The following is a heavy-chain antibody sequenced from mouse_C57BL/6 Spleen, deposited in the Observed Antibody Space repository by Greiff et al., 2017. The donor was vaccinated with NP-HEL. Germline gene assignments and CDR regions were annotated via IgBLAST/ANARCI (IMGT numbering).Heavy chain of an antibody. V-gene: IGHV1-80*01. CDR1: GYAFSSYW. Sequence: VKLQESGAELVKPGASVKISCKASGYAFSSYWMNWVKQRPGKGLEWIGQIYPGDGDTNYNGKFKGKATLTADKSSSTAYMQLSSLTSEDSAVYFCARGHYYGSSYFAYWGQGTLVTVSA. J-gene: IGHJ3*01. CDR3: ARGHYYGSSYFAY. CDR2: IYPGDGDT. D-gene: IGHD1-1*01.